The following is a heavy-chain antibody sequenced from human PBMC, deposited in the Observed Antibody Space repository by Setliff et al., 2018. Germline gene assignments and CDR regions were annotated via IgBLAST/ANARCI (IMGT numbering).Heavy chain of an antibody. CDR3: ARGGSPDCSTAGCRYGDFVY. Sequence: ASVKVSCKASGYTFTNYYINWVRQAPGQGLEWMGIINPRAGTTSYAQKLQGRVTMTRDTSTNTVYMELSSLRSEDTAVYYCARGGSPDCSTAGCRYGDFVYWGQGTQVTVSS. CDR2: INPRAGTT. V-gene: IGHV1-46*03. J-gene: IGHJ4*02. CDR1: GYTFTNYY. D-gene: IGHD2-2*01.